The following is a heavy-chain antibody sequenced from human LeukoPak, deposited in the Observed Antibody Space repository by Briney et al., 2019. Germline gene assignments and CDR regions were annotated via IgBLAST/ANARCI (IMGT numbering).Heavy chain of an antibody. CDR1: GYTSTAYY. Sequence: ASVKVSCKASGYTSTAYYMHWVRQAPGQGLEWMGWINPNSGGTNYAQTFQGRVTMTRDPSIGTSYMELSRLTSDDTAVYYCARGIGSGSYGRFDPWGQGTLVTVSS. D-gene: IGHD3-10*01. J-gene: IGHJ5*02. CDR3: ARGIGSGSYGRFDP. V-gene: IGHV1-2*02. CDR2: INPNSGGT.